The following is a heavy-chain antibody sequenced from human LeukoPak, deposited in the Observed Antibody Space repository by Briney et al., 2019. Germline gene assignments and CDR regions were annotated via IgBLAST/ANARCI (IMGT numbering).Heavy chain of an antibody. Sequence: SETLSLTCTVSGASISSLYWSWIRQPPGRGLEWIGFIPNSGSPTYNPSLNSRVTISLDTSKNQFSLKVNYVTAADTAVYYCASESRQLGNWGQGTLVTVSS. CDR2: IPNSGSP. CDR1: GASISSLY. CDR3: ASESRQLGN. V-gene: IGHV4-59*01. D-gene: IGHD1-1*01. J-gene: IGHJ4*02.